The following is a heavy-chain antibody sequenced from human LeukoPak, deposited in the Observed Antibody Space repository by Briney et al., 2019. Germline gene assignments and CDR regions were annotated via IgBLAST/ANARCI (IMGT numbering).Heavy chain of an antibody. CDR2: XSXDXXXX. D-gene: IGHD5-18*01. Sequence: GGSLRLSCAASGFTFSSYAMHWVRQAPGKXXXXXXVXSXDXXXXXXXXXXXXXXXXXXXXXKNTLYLQMNSLRAEDTAVYYCARDRVQLWNYGMDVWGQGTTVTVSS. CDR1: GFTFSSYA. J-gene: IGHJ6*02. CDR3: ARDRVQLWNYGMDV. V-gene: IGHV3-30*01.